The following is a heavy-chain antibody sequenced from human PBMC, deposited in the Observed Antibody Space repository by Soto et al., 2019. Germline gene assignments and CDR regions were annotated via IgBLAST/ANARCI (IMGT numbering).Heavy chain of an antibody. CDR1: GYSFTSLD. D-gene: IGHD1-26*01. Sequence: QVQLVQSGAEVREPGASVKVSCKASGYSFTSLDINWVRPTTGQGLEWMGWMQPSSGRTGYAQKFQGSVTMTRDTSLNTAYLELSSLTSDDTAFYYCARGVTAGVDYWGQGTLVTVSS. CDR2: MQPSSGRT. CDR3: ARGVTAGVDY. V-gene: IGHV1-8*01. J-gene: IGHJ4*03.